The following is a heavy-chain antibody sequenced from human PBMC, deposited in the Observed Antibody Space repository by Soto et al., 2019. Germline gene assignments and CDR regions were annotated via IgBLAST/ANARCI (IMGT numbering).Heavy chain of an antibody. J-gene: IGHJ4*02. Sequence: GGSLRLSCAASGFTFSSYAMSWVRQAPGKGLEWVSAISGSGGSTYYADSVKGRFTISRDNSKNTLYLQMNSLRAEDAAVYYCAKDYYDSSGYYDYWGQGTLVTVSS. CDR1: GFTFSSYA. CDR3: AKDYYDSSGYYDY. D-gene: IGHD3-22*01. V-gene: IGHV3-23*01. CDR2: ISGSGGST.